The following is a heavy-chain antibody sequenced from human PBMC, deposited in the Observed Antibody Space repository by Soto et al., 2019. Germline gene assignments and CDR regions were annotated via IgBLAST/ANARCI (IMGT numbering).Heavy chain of an antibody. D-gene: IGHD6-13*01. J-gene: IGHJ6*02. Sequence: QVQLVESGGGLVKPGGSLRLSCAASGFTFSDYYMSWIRQAPGKGLEWVSYISSSGSTIYYADSVKGRFTISRDNAKNSLYLQMNSLRAEDTAVYYCASPETFAAAGMYHLPAGGMDVWGQGTTVTVSS. CDR1: GFTFSDYY. V-gene: IGHV3-11*01. CDR2: ISSSGSTI. CDR3: ASPETFAAAGMYHLPAGGMDV.